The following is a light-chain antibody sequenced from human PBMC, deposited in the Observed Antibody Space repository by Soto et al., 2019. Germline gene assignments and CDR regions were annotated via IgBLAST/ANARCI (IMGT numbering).Light chain of an antibody. CDR3: VLYMGGAIPWV. CDR1: NSNIGRYS. V-gene: IGLV1-44*01. CDR2: SDD. J-gene: IGLJ3*02. Sequence: QSVLTQPPSLSGTPGQRVTISCSGSNSNIGRYSVNWYQHFPGTAPKILIYSDDERPSGVPDRFSGSKSGTSASLAISGLQSEDEADYYCVLYMGGAIPWVFGGGTKLTVL.